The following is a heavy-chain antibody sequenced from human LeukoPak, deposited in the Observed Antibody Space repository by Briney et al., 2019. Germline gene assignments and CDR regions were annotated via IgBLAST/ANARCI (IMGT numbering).Heavy chain of an antibody. CDR3: ARAQTTMVRGGRAFDI. CDR1: GYTFTSYA. Sequence: ASVKVSCKASGYTFTSYAMHWVRQAPGQRLGWMGWINAGNGNTKYSQKFQGRVTITRDTSASTAYMELGSLRSEDTAVYYCARAQTTMVRGGRAFDIWGQGTMVTVSS. V-gene: IGHV1-3*01. J-gene: IGHJ3*02. CDR2: INAGNGNT. D-gene: IGHD3-10*01.